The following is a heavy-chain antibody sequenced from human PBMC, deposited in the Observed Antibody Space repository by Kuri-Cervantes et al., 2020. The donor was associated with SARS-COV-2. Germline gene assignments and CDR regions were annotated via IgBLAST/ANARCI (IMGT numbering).Heavy chain of an antibody. D-gene: IGHD1-26*01. V-gene: IGHV4-4*07. Sequence: GSLRLSCTVSGGSISSYYWSWIRQPAGKGLEWIGRIYTSGSTNYNPSLKSRVTMSVDTSKNQFSLKLNSVTAADTAVYSCARWPPGSYRPHDAFDVWGQGTMVTVSS. CDR2: IYTSGST. CDR1: GGSISSYY. CDR3: ARWPPGSYRPHDAFDV. J-gene: IGHJ3*01.